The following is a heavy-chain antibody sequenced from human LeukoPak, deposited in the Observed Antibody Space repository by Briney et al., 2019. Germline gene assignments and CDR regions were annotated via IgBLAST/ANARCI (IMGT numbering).Heavy chain of an antibody. J-gene: IGHJ4*02. V-gene: IGHV1-8*01. D-gene: IGHD3-10*01. CDR2: MNPNSGNT. CDR3: ARDLRYYGSGSYYSGGGY. Sequence: ASVNVSCKASGYTFTSYDINWVRQAPGQGLEWMGWMNPNSGNTVYAQKFQGRVTMTRNTSISTAYMELSSLRSEDTAVYYCARDLRYYGSGSYYSGGGYWGQGTLVTVSS. CDR1: GYTFTSYD.